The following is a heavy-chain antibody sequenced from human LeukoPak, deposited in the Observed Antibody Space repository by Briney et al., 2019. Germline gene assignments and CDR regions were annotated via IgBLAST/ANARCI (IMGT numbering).Heavy chain of an antibody. CDR1: GFTFSNAW. Sequence: GGSLRLSCAASGFTFSNAWMSWVRQAPGKGLEWVGRIKSKTDGGTTDYAAPVKGRFTISRDDSKNTLYLQMNSLKTEATAVYYCTTGQNYDDFDYWGQGTLDTVSS. J-gene: IGHJ4*02. CDR2: IKSKTDGGTT. CDR3: TTGQNYDDFDY. V-gene: IGHV3-15*01. D-gene: IGHD3-3*01.